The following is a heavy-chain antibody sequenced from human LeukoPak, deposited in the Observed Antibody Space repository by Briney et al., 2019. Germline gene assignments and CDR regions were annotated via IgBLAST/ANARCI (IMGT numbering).Heavy chain of an antibody. V-gene: IGHV1-2*02. CDR1: GYTFTGYY. CDR3: ARGRDGYNFGYFDL. D-gene: IGHD5-24*01. CDR2: VNPNSGGT. Sequence: ASVKVSCKASGYTFTGYYMHWVRQAPGQGLEWMGWVNPNSGGTNYAQKFQGRVTMTRDTSISTAYMELSRLRSDDTAVYYCARGRDGYNFGYFDLWGRGTLVTVSS. J-gene: IGHJ2*01.